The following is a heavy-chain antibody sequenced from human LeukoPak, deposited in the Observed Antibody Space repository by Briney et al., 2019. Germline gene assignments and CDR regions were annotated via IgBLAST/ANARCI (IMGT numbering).Heavy chain of an antibody. CDR1: GFTLSSYA. V-gene: IGHV3-23*01. CDR3: AKDGLQFSDWLPPLGY. CDR2: ISGNAGST. J-gene: IGHJ4*02. D-gene: IGHD3-3*01. Sequence: PGGSLRLSCAASGFTLSSYAMSWVRQAPGKGLEWVSLISGNAGSTYYADSVKGRFTISRDITKNTLYLQMNSLRAEDTAVYYCAKDGLQFSDWLPPLGYWGQGTLVTVSS.